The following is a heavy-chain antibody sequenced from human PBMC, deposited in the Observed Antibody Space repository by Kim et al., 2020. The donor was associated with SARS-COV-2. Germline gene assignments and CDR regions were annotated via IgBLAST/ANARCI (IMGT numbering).Heavy chain of an antibody. CDR1: GFTFSDYY. V-gene: IGHV3-11*04. J-gene: IGHJ4*02. Sequence: GGSLRLSCAASGFTFSDYYMSWIRQAPGKGLEWVSYISSSGSTIYYADSVKGRFTISRDNAKNSLYLQMNSLRAEDTAVYYCASSARSDSGYDWLDYWGQGTLVTVSS. CDR3: ASSARSDSGYDWLDY. CDR2: ISSSGSTI. D-gene: IGHD5-12*01.